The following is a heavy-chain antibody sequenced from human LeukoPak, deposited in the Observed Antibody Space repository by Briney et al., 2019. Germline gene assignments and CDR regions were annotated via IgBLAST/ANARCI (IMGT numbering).Heavy chain of an antibody. Sequence: PGGSLRLSWAASGFTFSSYSMHWVRQAPGKGLEWVAVISYDGSNKYYADSVRGRFTIPRDNSKNTLYLQMNSLRAEDTAVYYCAKDRERHIVVVTATLFYYWGQGTLVTVSS. CDR1: GFTFSSYS. V-gene: IGHV3-30*18. D-gene: IGHD2-21*02. CDR3: AKDRERHIVVVTATLFYY. CDR2: ISYDGSNK. J-gene: IGHJ4*02.